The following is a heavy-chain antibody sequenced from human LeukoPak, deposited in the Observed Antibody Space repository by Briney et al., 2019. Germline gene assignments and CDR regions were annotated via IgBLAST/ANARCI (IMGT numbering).Heavy chain of an antibody. CDR3: AKRGVTGYKEAFDY. CDR2: ISGSGGST. Sequence: GRSLRLSCAASGFIFSSYAMSWVRQTPGKGLECVSTISGSGGSTYHADSVEGRFTISRDNSKNTLHLQMNSLRAEDTAVYYCAKRGVTGYKEAFDYWGQGTLVTVSS. V-gene: IGHV3-23*01. J-gene: IGHJ4*02. D-gene: IGHD3-9*01. CDR1: GFIFSSYA.